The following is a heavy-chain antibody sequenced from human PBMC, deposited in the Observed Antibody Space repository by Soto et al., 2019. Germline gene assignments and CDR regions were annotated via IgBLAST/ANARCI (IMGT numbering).Heavy chain of an antibody. CDR1: GFTFSSYA. D-gene: IGHD2-2*01. V-gene: IGHV3-30-3*01. CDR2: ISYDGSNK. CDR3: ARESVCISTSCYPYYFDY. Sequence: QVQLVESGGGVVQPGRSLRLSCAASGFTFSSYAMHWVRQAPGKGLEWVAVISYDGSNKYYADSVKGRFTISRDNSKNTLYLQMNSLRAEDTAVYYCARESVCISTSCYPYYFDYWGQGTLVTVSS. J-gene: IGHJ4*02.